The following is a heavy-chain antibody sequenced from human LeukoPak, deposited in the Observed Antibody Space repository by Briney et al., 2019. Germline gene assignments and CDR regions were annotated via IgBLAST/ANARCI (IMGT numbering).Heavy chain of an antibody. J-gene: IGHJ6*02. Sequence: ASVKVSCKASGYTFTSYGISWVRQAPGQGLEWMGWISAYNGNTNYAQKLQGRVTMTTDTSTSTAYMELRSLRSDDTAVYYCARVGSSSWYDYYYYGMDVWGQGTTVTVSS. CDR3: ARVGSSSWYDYYYYGMDV. V-gene: IGHV1-18*01. CDR1: GYTFTSYG. CDR2: ISAYNGNT. D-gene: IGHD6-13*01.